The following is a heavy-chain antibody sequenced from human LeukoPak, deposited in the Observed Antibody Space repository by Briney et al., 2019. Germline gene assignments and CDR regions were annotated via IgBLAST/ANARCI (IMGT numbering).Heavy chain of an antibody. V-gene: IGHV5-51*01. D-gene: IGHD4-23*01. J-gene: IGHJ2*01. CDR2: VYPGDSDT. Sequence: GESLKISCKVSGYILTRNWIGWVRQVPGKGLEWMGLVYPGDSDTRYSPSFQGQVTISADKSINTAYLQWSSLKASDTAMYYCARRVVNNRNWYFNLWGRGTLVTVSS. CDR3: ARRVVNNRNWYFNL. CDR1: GYILTRNW.